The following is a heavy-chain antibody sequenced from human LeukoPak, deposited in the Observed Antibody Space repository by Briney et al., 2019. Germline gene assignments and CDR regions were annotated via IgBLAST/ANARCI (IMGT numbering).Heavy chain of an antibody. CDR1: GLTFSSYS. CDR3: ARDSGSSSD. CDR2: ISSSSSYI. J-gene: IGHJ4*02. Sequence: PGGSLRLSCAASGLTFSSYSMNWVRQAPGKGLEWVSSISSSSSYIYYADSVKGRFTISRDNAKNSLYLEMNGLRAEDTAVYYCARDSGSSSDWGQGTLVTVSS. D-gene: IGHD2-15*01. V-gene: IGHV3-21*01.